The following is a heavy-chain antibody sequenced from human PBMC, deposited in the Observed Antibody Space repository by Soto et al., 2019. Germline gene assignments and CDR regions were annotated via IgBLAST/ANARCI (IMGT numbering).Heavy chain of an antibody. CDR2: ISSSSSTI. D-gene: IGHD6-13*01. CDR3: ARHPERIAKMGCFDP. Sequence: GGSLRLSCAASGFTFSSYSMNWVRQAPGKGLEWVSYISSSSSTIYYADSVKGRFTISRDNAKNSLYLQMNSLRAEDTAVYYCARHPERIAKMGCFDPWGKGTLVTVPS. CDR1: GFTFSSYS. J-gene: IGHJ5*02. V-gene: IGHV3-48*01.